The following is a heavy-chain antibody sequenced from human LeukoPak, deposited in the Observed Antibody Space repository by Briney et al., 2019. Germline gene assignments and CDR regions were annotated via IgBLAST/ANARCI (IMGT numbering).Heavy chain of an antibody. V-gene: IGHV4-39*07. CDR3: TREVRSAWASFDP. CDR2: IHYSARI. J-gene: IGHJ5*02. Sequence: SETLSLTCNVSGASISTPSYSWGWIRQPPGKGLEWIGSIHYSARIYYNPSLKSRLTISPDTSKNQFSLKLTSVTAADTAVYYCTREVRSAWASFDPWGQGTLVIVSS. D-gene: IGHD1-26*01. CDR1: GASISTPSYS.